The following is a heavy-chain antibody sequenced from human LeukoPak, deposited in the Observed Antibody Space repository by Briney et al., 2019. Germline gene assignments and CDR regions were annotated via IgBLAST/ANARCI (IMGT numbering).Heavy chain of an antibody. Sequence: ASVKVSCKASGYIFTSYGISWVRQAPGQGLEWMGWISAYNGNTNYAQMLQGRVTMTTDTSTSTAYTELRSLRSDDTAVYYCARDPQQLVGATGGGFNFWGQGTLVTVSS. CDR2: ISAYNGNT. J-gene: IGHJ4*02. CDR3: ARDPQQLVGATGGGFNF. D-gene: IGHD1-26*01. V-gene: IGHV1-18*01. CDR1: GYIFTSYG.